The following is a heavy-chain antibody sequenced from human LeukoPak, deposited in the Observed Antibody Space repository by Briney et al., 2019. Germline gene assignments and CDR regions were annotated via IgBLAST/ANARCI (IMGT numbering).Heavy chain of an antibody. CDR3: ARVYQWRGYFDY. D-gene: IGHD6-19*01. V-gene: IGHV3-23*01. J-gene: IGHJ4*02. Sequence: PGGSLRLSCAASGFTFSSYAMSWVRQAPGKGLEWVSAISGSGGSTYYADSVKGRFTISRDNSKNTLYLQMNSLRAEDTAVYYCARVYQWRGYFDYWGQGTLVTVSS. CDR1: GFTFSSYA. CDR2: ISGSGGST.